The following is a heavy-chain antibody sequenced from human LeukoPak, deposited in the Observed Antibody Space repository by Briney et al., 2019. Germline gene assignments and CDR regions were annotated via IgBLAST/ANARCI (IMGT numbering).Heavy chain of an antibody. D-gene: IGHD1-7*01. CDR1: GGSFSGYY. Sequence: SETLSLTCAVYGGSFSGYYWSWIRQPPGKGLEWIGEINHSGSTNYNLSLKSRVTISVDTSKNQFSLKLSSVTAADTAVYYCARGKRYNWNYVISGLFDYWGQGTLVTVSS. CDR3: ARGKRYNWNYVISGLFDY. CDR2: INHSGST. J-gene: IGHJ4*02. V-gene: IGHV4-34*01.